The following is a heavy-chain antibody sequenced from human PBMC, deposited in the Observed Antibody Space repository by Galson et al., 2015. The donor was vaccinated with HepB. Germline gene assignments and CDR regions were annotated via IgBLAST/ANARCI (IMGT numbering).Heavy chain of an antibody. CDR2: INPRIGET. V-gene: IGHV1-2*02. D-gene: IGHD4-23*01. Sequence: SVKVSCKASGYSFTGYYIHWVRQAPGQGLEWMGWINPRIGETNYAQKFQARATMTRDTSINTAYMILSGLTSDDTAVYYCAREGAATVVTPANWFDPWGQGTLVTVSS. CDR3: AREGAATVVTPANWFDP. CDR1: GYSFTGYY. J-gene: IGHJ5*02.